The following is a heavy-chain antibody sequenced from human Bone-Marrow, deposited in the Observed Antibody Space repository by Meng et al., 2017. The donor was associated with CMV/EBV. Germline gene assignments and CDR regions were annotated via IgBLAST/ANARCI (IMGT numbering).Heavy chain of an antibody. V-gene: IGHV1-69*05. CDR1: GGTFSSYA. CDR3: ARDRISGSYPYYYYYGMDV. CDR2: IIPIFGTA. D-gene: IGHD1-26*01. Sequence: SVKVSCKASGGTFSSYAISWVRQAPGQGLEWMGGIIPIFGTANYAQKFQGRVTITTDESTSTAYMELSSLRSEDTAVYYCARDRISGSYPYYYYYGMDVWGQGTTVTVSS. J-gene: IGHJ6*02.